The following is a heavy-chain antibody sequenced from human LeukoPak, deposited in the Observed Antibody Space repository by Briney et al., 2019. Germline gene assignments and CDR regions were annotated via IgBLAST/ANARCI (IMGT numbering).Heavy chain of an antibody. Sequence: PGGSLRLSCTASGFTFSNYAMSWVRQAPGKGLEWVSAITVSGVTTYYADSVKGRFTIYRDDSKNTLYLEMNSLRAEDTAVYSCAKDDRRGRGYYFDYWGQGTLVTVSS. D-gene: IGHD2-15*01. CDR1: GFTFSNYA. CDR3: AKDDRRGRGYYFDY. CDR2: ITVSGVTT. J-gene: IGHJ4*02. V-gene: IGHV3-23*01.